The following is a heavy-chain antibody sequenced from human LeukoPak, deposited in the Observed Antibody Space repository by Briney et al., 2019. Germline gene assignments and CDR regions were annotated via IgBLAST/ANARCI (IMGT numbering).Heavy chain of an antibody. CDR2: ISYDGSNK. V-gene: IGHV3-30*04. CDR3: ARVGTYSDYGDDALGAFDI. Sequence: PGRSLRLSCAASGFTFSSYAVHWVRQAPGKGLEWVAVISYDGSNKYYADSVKGRFTISRDNSKNTLYLQMNSLRAEDTAVYYCARVGTYSDYGDDALGAFDIWGQGTMVTVSS. J-gene: IGHJ3*02. CDR1: GFTFSSYA. D-gene: IGHD4-11*01.